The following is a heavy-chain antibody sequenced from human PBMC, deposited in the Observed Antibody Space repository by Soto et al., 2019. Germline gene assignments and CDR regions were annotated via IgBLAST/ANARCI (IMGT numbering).Heavy chain of an antibody. D-gene: IGHD3-22*01. Sequence: PGGSLRLSCAASGFTFSSYAMHWVRQAPGKGLEWVAVIPYDGSNKYYADSVKGRFTISRDNSKNTLYLQMNSLRAEDTAVYYCARDFGYYDSSGYYYWGQGTLVTVSS. J-gene: IGHJ4*02. V-gene: IGHV3-30-3*01. CDR2: IPYDGSNK. CDR1: GFTFSSYA. CDR3: ARDFGYYDSSGYYY.